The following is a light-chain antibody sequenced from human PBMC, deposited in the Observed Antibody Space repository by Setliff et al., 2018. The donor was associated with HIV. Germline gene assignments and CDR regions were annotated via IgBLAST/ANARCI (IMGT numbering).Light chain of an antibody. CDR3: AAWDASLIRYV. Sequence: QSVLTQPPSASGTPGQRVTISCSGTNSNIGSNAVNWYQQLPGMAPKLLIYTNYQRPSGVPDRFSGSKSGTSASLAISGLQSEDEAGYYCAAWDASLIRYVFGTGTKVTVL. CDR2: TNY. CDR1: NSNIGSNA. V-gene: IGLV1-44*01. J-gene: IGLJ1*01.